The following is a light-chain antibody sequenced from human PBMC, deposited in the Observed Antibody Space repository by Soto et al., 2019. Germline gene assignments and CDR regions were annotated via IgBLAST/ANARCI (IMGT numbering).Light chain of an antibody. CDR1: HRVSSY. CDR2: GTS. J-gene: IGKJ4*01. Sequence: EIVMTQSPATLSVSPGERATLSCRASHRVSSYLAWYQQKPGQAPRLLIYGTSTRATGIPARFSGSGSGTEFTLTIGSLQSEDFAVYYCQQYNNWPLTFGAGTKVEIK. V-gene: IGKV3-15*01. CDR3: QQYNNWPLT.